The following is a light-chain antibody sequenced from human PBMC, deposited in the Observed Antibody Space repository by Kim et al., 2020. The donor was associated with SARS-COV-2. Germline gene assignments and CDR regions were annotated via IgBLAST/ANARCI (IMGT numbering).Light chain of an antibody. CDR2: DGS. Sequence: EVVLTQSPATLSLSPGERATLSCRASQSISVYLAWYQQRPGQPPRLLIYDGSIRATGIPARFSGSGSGTDFTLTINSLEPEDFAVYYCQQRTHSLTFGGGTKVDIK. CDR3: QQRTHSLT. V-gene: IGKV3-11*01. CDR1: QSISVY. J-gene: IGKJ4*01.